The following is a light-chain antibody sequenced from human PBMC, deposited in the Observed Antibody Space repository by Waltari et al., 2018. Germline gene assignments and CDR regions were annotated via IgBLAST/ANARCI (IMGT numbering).Light chain of an antibody. CDR1: SSDVGGYNY. J-gene: IGLJ3*02. V-gene: IGLV2-11*01. CDR3: CSYVGSNIYWV. CDR2: DIN. Sequence: QSALTQPRSVSGSPGQSVTISRTGTSSDVGGYNYVSWYQQHPDKAPKLIIYDINKRPSGVPDRFSGSKSGNTASLTISGLQAEDEADYYCCSYVGSNIYWVFGGGTKLTVL.